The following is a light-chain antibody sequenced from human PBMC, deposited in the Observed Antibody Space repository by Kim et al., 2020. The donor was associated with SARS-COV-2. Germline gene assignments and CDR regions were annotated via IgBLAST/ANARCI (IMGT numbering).Light chain of an antibody. CDR2: GAS. V-gene: IGKV3-20*01. Sequence: SPGERATRSCRASQSVSNNYLAWYHQRRGQTPRLLIYGASSRATGIPDRFSGSGSGTDFTLTISRLEPEDFAVYYCQQYGSFPWTFGQGTKVDIK. CDR3: QQYGSFPWT. J-gene: IGKJ1*01. CDR1: QSVSNNY.